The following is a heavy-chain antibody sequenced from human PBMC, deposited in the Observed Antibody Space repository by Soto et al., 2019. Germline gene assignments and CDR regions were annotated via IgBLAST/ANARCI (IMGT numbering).Heavy chain of an antibody. CDR3: ASITGYSRIYGMAV. CDR2: ISSSGSTI. CDR1: GFTFSSYE. J-gene: IGHJ6*02. Sequence: GGSLRLSCAASGFTFSSYEMNWVRQAPGKGLEWVSYISSSGSTIYYADSVKGRFTISRDNAKNSLYLQMNSLRAEDTAVYYCASITGYSRIYGMAVWGQGTTVTVSS. D-gene: IGHD6-13*01. V-gene: IGHV3-48*03.